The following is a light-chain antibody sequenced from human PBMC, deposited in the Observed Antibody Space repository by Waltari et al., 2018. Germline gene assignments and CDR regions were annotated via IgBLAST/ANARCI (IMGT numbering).Light chain of an antibody. CDR3: QQSYSTPPT. V-gene: IGKV1-39*01. CDR1: QSISSY. CDR2: AAS. Sequence: DIQMTQSPSSLSASVGDRVTITCRASQSISSYLNWYQQKPGKAPKLLIYAASSLQSWVPSRFSGSGSETDFNLTISSLQPEDVATYYCQQSYSTPPTCGQGTKVEIK. J-gene: IGKJ1*01.